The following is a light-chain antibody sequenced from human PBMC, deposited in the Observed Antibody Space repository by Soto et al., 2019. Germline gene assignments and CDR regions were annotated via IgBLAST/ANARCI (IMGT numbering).Light chain of an antibody. CDR3: NSFTSSSTLVV. CDR1: SSDVGGYNY. J-gene: IGLJ2*01. V-gene: IGLV2-14*01. CDR2: EVS. Sequence: QSALTQPASVSGSPGQSITISCTGTSSDVGGYNYVSWYQQHPGKAPKLMIYEVSNRPSGVSSRFSGSKSDNTASLTISGLQAEDEADYYCNSFTSSSTLVVFGGGTKVTVL.